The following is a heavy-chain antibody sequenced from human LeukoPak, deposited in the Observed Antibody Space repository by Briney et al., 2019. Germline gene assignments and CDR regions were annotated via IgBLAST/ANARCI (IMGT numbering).Heavy chain of an antibody. J-gene: IGHJ4*02. CDR1: GFSFSSFW. D-gene: IGHD6-19*01. CDR3: ARSTGWNPFPED. Sequence: GGSLRLSCAASGFSFSSFWMSWVRQAPGKGLEWVANIRQDGSERYYVDSVKGRFTISRDNAKNSLYLQMNSLRVEDMALYYCARSTGWNPFPEDWGQGTPVTVSS. CDR2: IRQDGSER. V-gene: IGHV3-7*01.